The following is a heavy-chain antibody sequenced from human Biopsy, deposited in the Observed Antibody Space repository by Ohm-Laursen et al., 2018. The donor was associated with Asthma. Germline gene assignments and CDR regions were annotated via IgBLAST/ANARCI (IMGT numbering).Heavy chain of an antibody. Sequence: SLRLSCAASGFAFSSYAMHWVRQAPGKGLEWVASLSYDENNRYYADSMRGRFTISRDNSRNRLYLQINRLTVEDSAVYFCARQSGQDYGDSSGFDIWGQGTKVAVSS. V-gene: IGHV3-30*04. CDR1: GFAFSSYA. D-gene: IGHD3-22*01. J-gene: IGHJ3*02. CDR3: ARQSGQDYGDSSGFDI. CDR2: LSYDENNR.